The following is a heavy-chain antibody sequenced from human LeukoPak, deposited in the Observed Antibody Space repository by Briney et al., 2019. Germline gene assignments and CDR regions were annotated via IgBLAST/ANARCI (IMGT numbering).Heavy chain of an antibody. V-gene: IGHV4-4*02. J-gene: IGHJ4*02. CDR3: ARDRGPTGCDFDY. D-gene: IGHD1-14*01. CDR2: IYHSGST. CDR1: GGSISSGNW. Sequence: SGTLSLTCAVSGGSISSGNWWSWVRQPPGKGLEWIEEIYHSGSTNYNPSLKSRVTISVDKSKNQFSLKLNSVTAADTAVYYCARDRGPTGCDFDYWGQGTLVTVSS.